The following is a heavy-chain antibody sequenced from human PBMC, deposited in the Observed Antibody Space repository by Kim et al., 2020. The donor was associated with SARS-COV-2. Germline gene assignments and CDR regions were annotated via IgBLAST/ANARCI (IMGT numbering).Heavy chain of an antibody. Sequence: SETLSLTCAVYGGSFSGYYWSWIRQPPGKGLEWIGEINHSGSTNYNPSLKSRVTISVDTSKNQFPLKLSSVTAADTAVYYCARGVGSSWPFDYWGQGTL. CDR3: ARGVGSSWPFDY. J-gene: IGHJ4*02. V-gene: IGHV4-34*01. D-gene: IGHD6-13*01. CDR2: INHSGST. CDR1: GGSFSGYY.